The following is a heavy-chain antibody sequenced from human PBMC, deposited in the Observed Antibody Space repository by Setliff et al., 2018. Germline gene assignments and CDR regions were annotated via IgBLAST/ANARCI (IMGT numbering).Heavy chain of an antibody. CDR1: GFSFSSYA. J-gene: IGHJ5*02. Sequence: GGSLRLSCAASGFSFSSYAMHWVRQAPGKGLEYVSAISSNGGSTYYANSVKGRFTISRDNSKNTLYLQMGSLRAEDMAVYYCARGRIPRIFGVALNWFDPWGQGALVTVSS. CDR3: ARGRIPRIFGVALNWFDP. V-gene: IGHV3-64*01. D-gene: IGHD3-3*02. CDR2: ISSNGGST.